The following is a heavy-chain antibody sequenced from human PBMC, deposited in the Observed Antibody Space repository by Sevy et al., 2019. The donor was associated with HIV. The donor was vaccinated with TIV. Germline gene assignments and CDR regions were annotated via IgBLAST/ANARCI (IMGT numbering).Heavy chain of an antibody. CDR2: ISGSGGST. D-gene: IGHD2-15*01. J-gene: IGHJ4*02. CDR1: GFTFSSYA. CDR3: AKRPAVVAATGYFDY. Sequence: GGSPRLSCAASGFTFSSYAMSWVRQAPGKGLEWVSAISGSGGSTYYADSVKGRFTISRDNSKNTRYLQMNSLRAEDTAVYYCAKRPAVVAATGYFDYWGQGTLVTVSS. V-gene: IGHV3-23*01.